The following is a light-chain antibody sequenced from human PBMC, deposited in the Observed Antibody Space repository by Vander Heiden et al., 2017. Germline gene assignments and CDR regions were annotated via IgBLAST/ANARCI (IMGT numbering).Light chain of an antibody. V-gene: IGLV3-21*02. CDR3: QVWDSASDHPVI. J-gene: IGLJ2*01. CDR2: DDS. CDR1: NIGSKS. Sequence: SYVLPHPPSVSVAPGPTARITCGGNNIGSKSVHWYQQKPGQAPVLVVYDDSDRPSGIPERFSASNSGNTATLTISRVEAGDEADYYCQVWDSASDHPVIFGGGTKLTVL.